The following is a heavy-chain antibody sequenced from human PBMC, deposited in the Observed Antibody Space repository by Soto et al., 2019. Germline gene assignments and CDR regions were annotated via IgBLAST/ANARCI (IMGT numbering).Heavy chain of an antibody. D-gene: IGHD3-22*01. CDR3: ARGVYYYDSSGYYRAFDI. CDR1: GYTFTSYY. J-gene: IGHJ3*02. Sequence: SVKVSCKASGYTFTSYYMNWVRQAPGQGLEWMGGIIPIFGTANYAQKFQGRVTITADESTSTAYMELSSLRSEDTAVYYCARGVYYYDSSGYYRAFDIWGQGTMVTVSS. V-gene: IGHV1-69*13. CDR2: IIPIFGTA.